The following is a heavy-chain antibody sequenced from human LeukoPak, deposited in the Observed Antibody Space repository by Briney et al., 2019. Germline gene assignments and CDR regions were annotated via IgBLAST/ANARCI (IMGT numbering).Heavy chain of an antibody. CDR2: ISDSGGST. J-gene: IGHJ4*02. V-gene: IGHV3-23*01. CDR1: GFTFSSYA. CDR3: AKRQGDY. Sequence: SGGSLRLSCAASGFTFSSYAMTWVRQAPGKGLEWVSAISDSGGSTFYADSVKGRFTISRDNSKNTLYLKMNSLRAEDTAVYYCAKRQGDYWGQGTLVTVSP.